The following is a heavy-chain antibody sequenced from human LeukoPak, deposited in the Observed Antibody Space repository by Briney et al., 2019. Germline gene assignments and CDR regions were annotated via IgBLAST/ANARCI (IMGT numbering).Heavy chain of an antibody. V-gene: IGHV3-30*03. Sequence: GRSLRLSCAASGFTFSSYGMHWVRQAPGKGLEWVAVISYDGSNKYYADSVKGRFTISRDNSKNTLYLQMNSLRAEDTAVYYCTTDPQYGDLPLNWGQGTLVTVSS. CDR1: GFTFSSYG. CDR3: TTDPQYGDLPLN. D-gene: IGHD4-17*01. J-gene: IGHJ4*02. CDR2: ISYDGSNK.